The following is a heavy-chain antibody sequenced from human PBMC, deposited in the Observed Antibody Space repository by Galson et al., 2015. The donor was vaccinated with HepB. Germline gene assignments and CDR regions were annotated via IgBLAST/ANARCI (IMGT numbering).Heavy chain of an antibody. CDR3: ARGQDIVVVPSAIRYNWFDP. J-gene: IGHJ5*02. V-gene: IGHV3-11*03. D-gene: IGHD2-2*02. CDR2: ISDSSSYT. CDR1: GFAFSDYS. Sequence: LRLSCAASGFAFSDYSMAWIRQAPGKGLELVSYISDSSSYTNYADSVKGRFTISRDNAKNSLFLQMNSLRVEDTAVYFCARGQDIVVVPSAIRYNWFDPWGQGTLVTVSS.